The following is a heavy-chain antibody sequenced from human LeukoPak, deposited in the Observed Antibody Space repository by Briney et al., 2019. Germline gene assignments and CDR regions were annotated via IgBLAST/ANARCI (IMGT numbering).Heavy chain of an antibody. Sequence: GASVKVSCKASGYTFTSYGISWVRQAPGQGLEWMGWISAYNGNTNYAQKLQGRVTMTTDTSTSTAYMELRSLRSDDTAVYYCAIDDSSGYSYTPAEYFQHWGQGTLVTVSS. CDR3: AIDDSSGYSYTPAEYFQH. J-gene: IGHJ1*01. V-gene: IGHV1-18*01. CDR1: GYTFTSYG. CDR2: ISAYNGNT. D-gene: IGHD3-22*01.